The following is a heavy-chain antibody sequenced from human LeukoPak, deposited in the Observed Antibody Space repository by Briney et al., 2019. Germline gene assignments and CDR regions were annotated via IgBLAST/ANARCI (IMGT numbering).Heavy chain of an antibody. CDR2: IYYSGST. V-gene: IGHV4-59*01. J-gene: IGHJ6*02. CDR1: GGSISSYY. CDR3: ARVYNDILTGYSYGMDV. Sequence: SETLSLTCTVSGGSISSYYWSWIRQPPGKGLEWIGYIYYSGSTNYNLSLKSRVTISVDTSKNQFSLKLSSVTAADTAVYYCARVYNDILTGYSYGMDVWGQGTTVTVSS. D-gene: IGHD3-9*01.